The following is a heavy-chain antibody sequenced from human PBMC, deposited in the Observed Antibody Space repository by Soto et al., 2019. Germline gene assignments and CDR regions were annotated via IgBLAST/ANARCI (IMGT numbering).Heavy chain of an antibody. CDR3: ARNRRRGGYYFDH. J-gene: IGHJ4*02. CDR1: GFTLDDYG. CDR2: INWSGEDA. V-gene: IGHV3-20*04. Sequence: EVQLVESGGSVVRPGGSLRLACAASGFTLDDYGMNWVRQSPGEGLQWVSFINWSGEDARYGDSVKGRFTISRDNAKNSLYLQMNSLRAEDTALYFCARNRRRGGYYFDHWGQGTLVTVSS.